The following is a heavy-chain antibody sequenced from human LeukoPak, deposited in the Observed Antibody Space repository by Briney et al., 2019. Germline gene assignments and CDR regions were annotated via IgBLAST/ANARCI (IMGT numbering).Heavy chain of an antibody. D-gene: IGHD3-16*01. V-gene: IGHV3-74*01. CDR1: GITFSNYY. CDR3: ATDDYRGLGD. J-gene: IGHJ4*02. CDR2: IIQDGSVT. Sequence: GGSLRLSCVTSGITFSNYYMHWVRQVPGEGLVWVSHIIQDGSVTSYADSVKGRFTISRDNAKNTVYLQLTNLRAEDTAVYYCATDDYRGLGDWGQGTLVTVSS.